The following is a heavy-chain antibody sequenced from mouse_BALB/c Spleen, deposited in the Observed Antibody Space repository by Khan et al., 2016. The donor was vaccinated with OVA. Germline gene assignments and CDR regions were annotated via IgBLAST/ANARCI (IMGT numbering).Heavy chain of an antibody. CDR2: INYSGNT. CDR1: GYSITSDYA. D-gene: IGHD2-1*01. CDR3: ARSYGNYLDY. Sequence: EVQLVESGPGLVKPSQSLSLTCTVTGYSITSDYAWNWIRQFPGNKLEWMGYINYSGNTSYNPSLKSRISITRDTSKNQFFLQLNSVTTEDTATYFCARSYGNYLDYWGQGTTLTVSA. V-gene: IGHV3-2*02. J-gene: IGHJ2*01.